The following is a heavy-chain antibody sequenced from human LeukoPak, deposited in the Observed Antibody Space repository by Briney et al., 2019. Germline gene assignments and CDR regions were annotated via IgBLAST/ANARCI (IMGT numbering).Heavy chain of an antibody. Sequence: PGGSLRLSCAASGFTFGSYAMHWVRQAPGKGLEWVAVISYDGSNKYYADSVKGRFTISRDNSKNTLYLQMNSLRAEDTAVYYCARAPTYRPDDYWGQGTLVTVSP. CDR1: GFTFGSYA. V-gene: IGHV3-30*01. D-gene: IGHD5-12*01. J-gene: IGHJ4*02. CDR3: ARAPTYRPDDY. CDR2: ISYDGSNK.